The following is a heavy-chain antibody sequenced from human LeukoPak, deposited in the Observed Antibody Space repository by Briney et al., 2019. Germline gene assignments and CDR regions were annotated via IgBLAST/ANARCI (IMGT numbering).Heavy chain of an antibody. V-gene: IGHV3-30*18. J-gene: IGHJ4*02. CDR2: ISYDGSNK. CDR1: GFTFSSYG. Sequence: GGSLRLSCPASGFTFSSYGMHWVRQAPGKGLEWVAVISYDGSNKYYADSVKGRFTISRDNSKNTLYLQMNSLRAEDTAVYYCAKPDSSSWYGNVDYWGQGTLVNVSS. D-gene: IGHD6-13*01. CDR3: AKPDSSSWYGNVDY.